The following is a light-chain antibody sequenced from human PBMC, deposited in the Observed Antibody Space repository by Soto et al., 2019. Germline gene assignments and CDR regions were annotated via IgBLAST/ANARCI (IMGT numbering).Light chain of an antibody. V-gene: IGKV3-11*01. CDR1: QSVSSY. CDR2: DVS. Sequence: EIVLTQSPATLSLSPGERATLSCRASQSVSSYLAWYQQKPGQAPRLVINDVSNRATGIPAWFSGSGSGTDFTLTISSLEPEDFAVYYCQQYSDWPLTFGGGTKVEIK. J-gene: IGKJ4*01. CDR3: QQYSDWPLT.